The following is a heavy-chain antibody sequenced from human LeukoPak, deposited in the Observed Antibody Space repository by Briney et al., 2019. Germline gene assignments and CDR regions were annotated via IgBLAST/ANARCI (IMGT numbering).Heavy chain of an antibody. D-gene: IGHD6-13*01. CDR1: GYSFTSYL. CDR2: IYTGDSDT. Sequence: GESLKISCKGSGYSFTSYLIGWVPQMSGKGLEWMGTIYTGDSDTRYSPFFQGQVTVSADKSITTAYLQWSSLKASDTAMYYCARQGRIAVAVDYYYYYMGVWGKGTTVTVS. CDR3: ARQGRIAVAVDYYYYYMGV. V-gene: IGHV5-51*01. J-gene: IGHJ6*03.